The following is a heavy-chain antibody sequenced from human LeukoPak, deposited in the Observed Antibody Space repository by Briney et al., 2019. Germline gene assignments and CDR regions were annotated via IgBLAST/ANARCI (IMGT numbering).Heavy chain of an antibody. Sequence: GGSLRLSCAASGFTFSSYWMSWVRQAPGKGLEWVANIRHDGSEKYYVDSVKGRFTISRDNAKDSLYLQTNSLRVEDTAVYYCARGGSRQCNFWGQGTLVTVSS. D-gene: IGHD5-24*01. CDR1: GFTFSSYW. CDR3: ARGGSRQCNF. J-gene: IGHJ4*02. CDR2: IRHDGSEK. V-gene: IGHV3-7*01.